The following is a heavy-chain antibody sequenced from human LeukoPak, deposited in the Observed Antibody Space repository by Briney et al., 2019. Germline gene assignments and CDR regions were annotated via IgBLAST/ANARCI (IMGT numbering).Heavy chain of an antibody. CDR2: FFHSGST. J-gene: IGHJ4*02. CDR1: GHSISSDYL. D-gene: IGHD6-19*01. Sequence: SETLSLTCAVSGHSISSDYLWGWIRPPPGKGLEWIGTFFHSGSTFYNPSVKSRVTISLDTSKNQFSLRLSSVTAADTAVYYCARRSGSGWNYFDSWGQGTLVTVSS. CDR3: ARRSGSGWNYFDS. V-gene: IGHV4-38-2*01.